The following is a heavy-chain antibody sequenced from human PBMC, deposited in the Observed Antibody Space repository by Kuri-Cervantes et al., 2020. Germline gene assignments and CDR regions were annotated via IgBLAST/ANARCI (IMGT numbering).Heavy chain of an antibody. D-gene: IGHD3-22*01. CDR3: ARGGYYDSSGYFVNPRPSDLDY. Sequence: ASVKVSCKASGYTFTNYYMHWVRQAPGQGLEWMGIINPSGCSTSYEQKFQGRVTMTRDTSTSTVYMEPSSLRSEDTAVYYCARGGYYDSSGYFVNPRPSDLDYWGQGTLVTVSS. CDR1: GYTFTNYY. CDR2: INPSGCST. J-gene: IGHJ4*02. V-gene: IGHV1-46*01.